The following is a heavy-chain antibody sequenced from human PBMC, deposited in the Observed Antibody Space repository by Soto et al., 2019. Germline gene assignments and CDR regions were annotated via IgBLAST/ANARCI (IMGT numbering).Heavy chain of an antibody. V-gene: IGHV1-2*02. CDR1: GYTFTGYY. Sequence: ASVKVSCKASGYTFTGYYMHWVRQAPGQGLEWMGWINPNSGGTNYAQKFQGRVTMTRDTSISTAYMELSRLRSDDTAVYYCARTGYCSSTSCLYSYGPKYYSDYWGQGTLVTVSS. D-gene: IGHD2-2*01. CDR3: ARTGYCSSTSCLYSYGPKYYSDY. CDR2: INPNSGGT. J-gene: IGHJ4*02.